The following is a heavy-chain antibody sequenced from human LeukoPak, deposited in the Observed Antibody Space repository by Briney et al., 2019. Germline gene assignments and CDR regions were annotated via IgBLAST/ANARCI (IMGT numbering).Heavy chain of an antibody. CDR1: GFTFSSYA. D-gene: IGHD6-19*01. CDR3: ALGTHSSGWYPYYFDY. J-gene: IGHJ4*02. CDR2: ISGSGGST. Sequence: GGSLRLSCAASGFTFSSYAMSWVRQAPGKGLEWVSAISGSGGSTYYADSVKGRFTISRDNSKNTPYLQMNSLRAEDTAVYYCALGTHSSGWYPYYFDYWGQGTLVTVSS. V-gene: IGHV3-23*01.